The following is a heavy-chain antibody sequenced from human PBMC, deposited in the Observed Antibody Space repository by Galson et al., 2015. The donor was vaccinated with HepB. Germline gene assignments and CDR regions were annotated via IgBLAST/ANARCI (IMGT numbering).Heavy chain of an antibody. CDR2: IIPIFGTA. D-gene: IGHD6-19*01. CDR3: AMLAGSSGWYGAFDI. J-gene: IGHJ3*02. V-gene: IGHV1-69*13. Sequence: SVKVSCKASGGTFSSYAISWVRQAPGQELEWMGGIIPIFGTANYAQKFQGRVTITADESTSTAYMELSSLRSEDTAVYYCAMLAGSSGWYGAFDIWGQGTMVTVSS. CDR1: GGTFSSYA.